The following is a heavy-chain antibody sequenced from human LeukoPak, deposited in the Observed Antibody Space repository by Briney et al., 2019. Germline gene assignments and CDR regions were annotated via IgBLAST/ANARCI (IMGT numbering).Heavy chain of an antibody. D-gene: IGHD4-17*01. Sequence: SVKVSYKASGGTFSSYAISWVRQAPGQGLEWMGRIIPILGIANYAQKSQGRVTITADKSTSTAYMELSSLRSEDTAVYYCARDALDYGGNSRFDYWGQGTLVTVSS. CDR1: GGTFSSYA. J-gene: IGHJ4*02. V-gene: IGHV1-69*04. CDR2: IIPILGIA. CDR3: ARDALDYGGNSRFDY.